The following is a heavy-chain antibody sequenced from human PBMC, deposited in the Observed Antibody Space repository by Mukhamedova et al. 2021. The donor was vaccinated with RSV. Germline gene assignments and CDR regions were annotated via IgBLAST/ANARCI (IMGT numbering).Heavy chain of an antibody. CDR3: ARMDGGHMDV. CDR2: IYHSGST. Sequence: GKGLEWIGSIYHSGSTYYNPSLKSRVTISVDTSKNQFSLKLSSVTAADTAVYYCARMDGGHMDVCGKGTTVTVSS. J-gene: IGHJ6*04. V-gene: IGHV4-38-2*01. D-gene: IGHD4-23*01.